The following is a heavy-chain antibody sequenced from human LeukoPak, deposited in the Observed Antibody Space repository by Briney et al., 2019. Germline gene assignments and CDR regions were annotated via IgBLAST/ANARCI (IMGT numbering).Heavy chain of an antibody. J-gene: IGHJ5*02. CDR1: GYSFTSFC. D-gene: IGHD3-10*01. CDR3: AIHNYYTGGLDP. CDR2: IYPGDSDT. Sequence: GESLKISCKGSGYSFTSFCIAWVRQMPGKGLELMGIIYPGDSDTIYSPSFQGQVTISADKSIDSDYLQWSSLKASDTAMYYCAIHNYYTGGLDPRGQGTLVNGSS. V-gene: IGHV5-51*01.